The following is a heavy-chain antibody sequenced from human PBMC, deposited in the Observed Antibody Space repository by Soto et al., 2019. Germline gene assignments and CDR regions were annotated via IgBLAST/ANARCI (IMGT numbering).Heavy chain of an antibody. J-gene: IGHJ6*02. CDR1: GYTFTGYH. Sequence: ASVKVSCKASGYTFTGYHMHWVRQAPGQGPEWMGWINPNSGGTNYAQELQGRVTMTTDTSTSTAYMELRSLRPDDTAVYYCARDQENYYYAMDVWGQGTTVTVSS. CDR2: INPNSGGT. CDR3: ARDQENYYYAMDV. V-gene: IGHV1-2*02.